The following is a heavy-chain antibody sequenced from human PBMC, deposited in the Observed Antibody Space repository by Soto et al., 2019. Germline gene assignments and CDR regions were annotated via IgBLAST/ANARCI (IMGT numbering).Heavy chain of an antibody. D-gene: IGHD6-6*01. V-gene: IGHV3-33*01. CDR3: ARDLSEYSSSGASAFDI. J-gene: IGHJ3*02. CDR2: IWYDGSNK. Sequence: QVQLVESGGGVVQPGRSLRLSCAASGFTFSSYGMHWVRQAPGKGLEWVAVIWYDGSNKYYADSVKGRFTISRDNSKNTLYRQKNSLRAEDTAVYYCARDLSEYSSSGASAFDIWGQGTMVTVSS. CDR1: GFTFSSYG.